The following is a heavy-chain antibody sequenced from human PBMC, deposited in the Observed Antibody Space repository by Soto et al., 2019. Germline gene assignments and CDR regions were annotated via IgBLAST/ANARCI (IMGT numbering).Heavy chain of an antibody. D-gene: IGHD2-2*01. CDR3: AKDEADIVVVPAAASFYGMDV. Sequence: ESGGGVVQPGRSLRLSCAASGFTFSSYGMHWVRQAPGKGLEWVAVISYDGSNKYYADSVKGRFTISRDNSKNTLYLQMNSLRAEDTAVYYCAKDEADIVVVPAAASFYGMDVWGQGTTVTVSS. CDR2: ISYDGSNK. CDR1: GFTFSSYG. V-gene: IGHV3-30*18. J-gene: IGHJ6*02.